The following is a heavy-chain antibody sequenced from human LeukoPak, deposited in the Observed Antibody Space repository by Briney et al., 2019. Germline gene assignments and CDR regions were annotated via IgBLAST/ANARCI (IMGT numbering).Heavy chain of an antibody. CDR3: AKYPFSTIFGVDIIDY. CDR2: ISGSGGST. Sequence: PGGSLRLSCAASGFTFSSYAMSWVRQAPGKGLEWVSAISGSGGSTYYADSVKGRFTISRDNSKNTLYLQMNSLRAEDTAVYYCAKYPFSTIFGVDIIDYWSQGTLVTVSS. V-gene: IGHV3-23*01. J-gene: IGHJ4*02. CDR1: GFTFSSYA. D-gene: IGHD3-3*01.